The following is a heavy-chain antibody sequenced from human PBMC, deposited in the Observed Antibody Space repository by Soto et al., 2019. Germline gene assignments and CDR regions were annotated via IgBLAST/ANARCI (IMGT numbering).Heavy chain of an antibody. CDR3: ARVFTGAEAWFGP. CDR2: ISLYSDGT. V-gene: IGHV1-18*01. CDR1: GYTFSNYG. Sequence: ASVKVSCKTSGYTFSNYGITWVRQAPGQPLEWLGWISLYSDGTSYAQKFRGRVSMTTDTSTTTAYMELRSLRSDDTAVYYCARVFTGAEAWFGPWGQGTLVTSPQ. D-gene: IGHD2-21*01. J-gene: IGHJ5*02.